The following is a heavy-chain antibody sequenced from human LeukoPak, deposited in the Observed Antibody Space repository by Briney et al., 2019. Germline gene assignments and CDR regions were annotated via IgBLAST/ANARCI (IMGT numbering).Heavy chain of an antibody. V-gene: IGHV4-59*01. Sequence: PSETLSLTCTVSGASIRSYYWNWLRQPPGKGLEWIGYINYSGSTNSNPSLKSRATISMDTSKHHFSLKLSSVTAADTAVYFCARDTRSYDSSGYCFFDFWGQGTLVTVSS. CDR1: GASIRSYY. J-gene: IGHJ4*02. CDR3: ARDTRSYDSSGYCFFDF. D-gene: IGHD3-22*01. CDR2: INYSGST.